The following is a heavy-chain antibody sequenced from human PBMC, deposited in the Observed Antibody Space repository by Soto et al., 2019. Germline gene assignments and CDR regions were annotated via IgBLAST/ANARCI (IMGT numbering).Heavy chain of an antibody. CDR1: GFTFSSSA. V-gene: IGHV3-30-3*01. CDR3: ARGRYYGSGSFEGDDYYYGMDV. J-gene: IGHJ6*02. D-gene: IGHD3-10*01. CDR2: ISYDGSNK. Sequence: GGSLRLSCAASGFTFSSSAMHWVRQAPGKGLEWVTVISYDGSNKDYADSVKGRFTISRDNAKNSLYLQMNSLRAEDTAVYYCARGRYYGSGSFEGDDYYYGMDVWGQGTTVTVSS.